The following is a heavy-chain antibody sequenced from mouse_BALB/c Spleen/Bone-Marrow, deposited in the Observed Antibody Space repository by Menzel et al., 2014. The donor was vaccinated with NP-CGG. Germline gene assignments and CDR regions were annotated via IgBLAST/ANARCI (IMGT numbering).Heavy chain of an antibody. CDR1: GDSITSGY. Sequence: EVQLQQSGPSLVKPSQTLSLTCSVTGDSITSGYWNWIRKFPGNKLEYMGYISYSGSTYYNPSLKSRISITRDTSKNQYYLQLNSATTEDTATYYCARSRDYYGNSLDYWGQGTTLTVSS. D-gene: IGHD2-1*01. J-gene: IGHJ2*01. CDR3: ARSRDYYGNSLDY. V-gene: IGHV3-8*02. CDR2: ISYSGST.